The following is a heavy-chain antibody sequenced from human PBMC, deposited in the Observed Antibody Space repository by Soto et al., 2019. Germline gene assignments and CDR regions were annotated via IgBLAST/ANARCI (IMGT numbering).Heavy chain of an antibody. J-gene: IGHJ4*02. CDR2: TYYRSKWYN. D-gene: IGHD6-13*01. Sequence: SQTLSLTCAISGDSVSSNSAAWNWIRQSPSRGLEWLGRTYYRSKWYNDYAVSVKSRITINPDTSKNQFSLQLNSVTPEDTAVYYCARDGIAAAGAPVYYFDYWGQGTLVTVSS. CDR3: ARDGIAAAGAPVYYFDY. V-gene: IGHV6-1*01. CDR1: GDSVSSNSAA.